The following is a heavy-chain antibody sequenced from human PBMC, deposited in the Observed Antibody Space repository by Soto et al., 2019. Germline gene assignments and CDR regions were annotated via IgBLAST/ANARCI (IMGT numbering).Heavy chain of an antibody. CDR1: GGTFSSYA. D-gene: IGHD2-15*01. CDR3: ARRSPRYCSGGSCYFNADAFDI. Sequence: QVQLVQSGAEVKKPGSSVKVSCKASGGTFSSYAISWVRQAPGQGLEWMGGIIPIFGTANYAQKFQGRVTITADESTSTAYMERSSLRSEGTAVYYCARRSPRYCSGGSCYFNADAFDIWGQGTMVTVSS. V-gene: IGHV1-69*01. J-gene: IGHJ3*02. CDR2: IIPIFGTA.